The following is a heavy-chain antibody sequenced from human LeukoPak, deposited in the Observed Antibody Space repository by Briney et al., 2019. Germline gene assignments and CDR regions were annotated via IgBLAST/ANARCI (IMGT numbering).Heavy chain of an antibody. CDR1: GFALKSYS. J-gene: IGHJ5*01. Sequence: GGSLRLSCGGSGFALKSYSLTWVRQAPGKGLEWVSSISSTSAYKHYADSVKGRFTISRDNVDNVVYLEMNGLRAEDTATYYCARVAVSGPTGWFDSRGQGTLVIVSS. CDR3: ARVAVSGPTGWFDS. V-gene: IGHV3-21*01. D-gene: IGHD2-8*02. CDR2: ISSTSAYK.